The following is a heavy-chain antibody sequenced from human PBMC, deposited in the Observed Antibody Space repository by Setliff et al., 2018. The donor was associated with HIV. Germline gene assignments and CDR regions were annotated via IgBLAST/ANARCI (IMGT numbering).Heavy chain of an antibody. CDR1: GFTFSFYS. D-gene: IGHD1-1*01. CDR3: ARREYNYVPRAFDL. J-gene: IGHJ3*01. V-gene: IGHV3-48*01. Sequence: GSLRLSCAASGFTFSFYSMNWVRLAPGKGLEWVADISSDGSVINYAESVKGRFTISRDNGKNSVYLQMNSLRAEDTAIYYCARREYNYVPRAFDLWGRGTMVTVSS. CDR2: ISSDGSVI.